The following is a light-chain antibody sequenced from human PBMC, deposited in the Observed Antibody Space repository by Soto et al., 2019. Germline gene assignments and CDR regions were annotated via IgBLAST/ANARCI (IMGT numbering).Light chain of an antibody. Sequence: QSVLTQPPSASGTPGQRVTISCSGSSSNIGSNTVNWYQQLPGTAPKLLIYSNNQRPSGVPDRISGSKSGTSASLAISGLQSDDEADYYCAAWDDSLNGRVFGTGTKLTVL. V-gene: IGLV1-44*01. CDR2: SNN. J-gene: IGLJ1*01. CDR1: SSNIGSNT. CDR3: AAWDDSLNGRV.